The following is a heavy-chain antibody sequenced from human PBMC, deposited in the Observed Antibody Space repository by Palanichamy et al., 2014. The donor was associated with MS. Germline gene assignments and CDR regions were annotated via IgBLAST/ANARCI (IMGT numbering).Heavy chain of an antibody. Sequence: EVQLLESGGDLVQPGESLRLSCTTSGFTFSNFAMSWVRQAPGKGLEWVSAISGSRGSTTVYADSVRGRFTISRDNSKNTLYLQMNTLRAEDTAVYHCAKDRSGTPSYGLDVWGQGTTVTVSS. D-gene: IGHD1-26*01. J-gene: IGHJ6*02. CDR1: GFTFSNFA. CDR3: AKDRSGTPSYGLDV. CDR2: ISGSRGSTT. V-gene: IGHV3-23*01.